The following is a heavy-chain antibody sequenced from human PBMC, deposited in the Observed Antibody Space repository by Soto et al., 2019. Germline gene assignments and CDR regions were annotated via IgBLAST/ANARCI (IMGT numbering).Heavy chain of an antibody. V-gene: IGHV4-39*01. D-gene: IGHD3-16*01. CDR1: GGSISSSSYY. CDR2: IYYSGST. CDR3: PAGGDPAGDV. Sequence: SETLSLTCTVSGGSISSSSYYWGWIRQPPGRGLEWIGSIYYSGSTYYNPSLKSRVTISVDTSKNQFSLKLSSVTAADTAVYYCPAGGDPAGDVWGKGPRVTVAS. J-gene: IGHJ6*04.